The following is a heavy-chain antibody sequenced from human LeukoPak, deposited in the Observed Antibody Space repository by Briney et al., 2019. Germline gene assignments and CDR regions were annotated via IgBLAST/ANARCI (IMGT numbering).Heavy chain of an antibody. V-gene: IGHV3-74*01. D-gene: IGHD2-8*02. Sequence: GGSLRLSCAASGFTFSSYWMHWVRQAPGRGLVWVSRINSDGSSTSYADSVKGRFTISRDNAKNTLYLHMNSLRAEDTAVYYCARGRTGPGYYYMDVWGKGTTVTVSS. CDR3: ARGRTGPGYYYMDV. CDR1: GFTFSSYW. J-gene: IGHJ6*03. CDR2: INSDGSST.